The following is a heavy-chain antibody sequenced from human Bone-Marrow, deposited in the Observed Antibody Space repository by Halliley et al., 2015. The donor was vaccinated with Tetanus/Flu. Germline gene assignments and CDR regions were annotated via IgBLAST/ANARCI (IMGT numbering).Heavy chain of an antibody. CDR2: IFYTGST. Sequence: LRLSCTVSGVSISTYYWSWIRQPPGKGLEWIGYIFYTGSTNYNPSLKSQFTISVDTSKNQFSLKLNSVTAADTAVYYCARDTSSWIHYWGQGTLVSVSS. CDR3: ARDTSSWIHY. CDR1: GVSISTYY. J-gene: IGHJ4*02. V-gene: IGHV4-59*01. D-gene: IGHD6-13*01.